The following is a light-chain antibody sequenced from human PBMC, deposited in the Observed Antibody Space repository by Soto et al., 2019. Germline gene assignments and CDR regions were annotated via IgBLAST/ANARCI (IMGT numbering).Light chain of an antibody. CDR2: DAS. CDR1: QRVSSY. Sequence: EIVLTQSPATLSLSPGERATLSCRASQRVSSYLAWYQQKPGQAPNLLIYDASNRATGIPARFSGSGSGTDFTLIISSLEPEDFAVYYCQQRSNWPFTFGQGTRLEIK. V-gene: IGKV3-11*01. J-gene: IGKJ5*01. CDR3: QQRSNWPFT.